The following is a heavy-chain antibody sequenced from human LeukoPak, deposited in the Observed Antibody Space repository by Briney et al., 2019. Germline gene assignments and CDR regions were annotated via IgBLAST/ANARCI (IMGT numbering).Heavy chain of an antibody. Sequence: GGSLRLSCAASGFIFSDYYMSWIRQAPGKGLEWVSYISSTSSYTAYADSVKGRFTISRDNAKNTLYLQMNSLRAEDTAVYYCAKDLGPSGDYYDSSAPMGYWGQGTLVTVSS. J-gene: IGHJ4*02. CDR3: AKDLGPSGDYYDSSAPMGY. D-gene: IGHD3-22*01. CDR2: ISSTSSYT. V-gene: IGHV3-11*06. CDR1: GFIFSDYY.